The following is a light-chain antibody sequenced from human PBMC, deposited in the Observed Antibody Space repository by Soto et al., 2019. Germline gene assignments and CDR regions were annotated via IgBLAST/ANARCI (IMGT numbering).Light chain of an antibody. V-gene: IGKV4-1*01. CDR3: QQYYSRVT. J-gene: IGKJ5*01. CDR1: QSVLSSSNNKHY. CDR2: WAS. Sequence: DIVMTHSPDSLAVSLGERATINCKSNQSVLSSSNNKHYLTWYQQKPGQPPKLLIYWASTRESGVPDRFSGSGSGTDFTLTISSLQAEDVAVYYCQQYYSRVTFDQGTRLEIK.